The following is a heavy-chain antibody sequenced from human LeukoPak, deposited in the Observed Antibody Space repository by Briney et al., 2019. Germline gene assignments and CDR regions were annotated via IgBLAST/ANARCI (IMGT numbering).Heavy chain of an antibody. CDR2: IFYSGST. V-gene: IGHV4-59*01. CDR1: GGSISNYY. Sequence: KPSETLSLTCTVSGGSISNYYWSWIRQPPGKGLEWIGYIFYSGSTSYNPSLKSRVTISVDTSKNQFSLKLSSVTAADTAVYYCARDRTAVTGFDYWGQGTLVTVSS. CDR3: ARDRTAVTGFDY. J-gene: IGHJ4*02. D-gene: IGHD4-17*01.